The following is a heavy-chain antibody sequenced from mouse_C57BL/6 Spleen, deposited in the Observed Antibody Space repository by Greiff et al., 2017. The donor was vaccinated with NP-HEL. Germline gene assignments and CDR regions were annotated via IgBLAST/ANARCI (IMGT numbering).Heavy chain of an antibody. CDR3: ARGYWGDAMDY. V-gene: IGHV1-72*01. D-gene: IGHD4-1*01. CDR2: IDPHSGGT. CDR1: GYTFTSYW. Sequence: QVQLQQPGAELVKPGASVQLSCKASGYTFTSYWMHWVKQRPGRGLEWIGRIDPHSGGTKYNEKFKSKATLTVDKPSSTAYMQLSSLTSEDSAVYYCARGYWGDAMDYWGQGTSVTVSS. J-gene: IGHJ4*01.